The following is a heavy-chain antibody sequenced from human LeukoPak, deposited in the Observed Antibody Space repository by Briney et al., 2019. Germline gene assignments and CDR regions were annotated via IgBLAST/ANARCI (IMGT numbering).Heavy chain of an antibody. V-gene: IGHV1-69*05. CDR1: GGTFSSYA. Sequence: GASVKVSCKASGGTFSSYAISWVRQALGQGLEWMGGIIPIFGTANYAQKFQGRVTTTTDESTSTAYMELSSLRSEDTAVYYCAVVVTPGGWGQGTLVTVSS. CDR2: IIPIFGTA. J-gene: IGHJ4*02. CDR3: AVVVTPGG. D-gene: IGHD4-23*01.